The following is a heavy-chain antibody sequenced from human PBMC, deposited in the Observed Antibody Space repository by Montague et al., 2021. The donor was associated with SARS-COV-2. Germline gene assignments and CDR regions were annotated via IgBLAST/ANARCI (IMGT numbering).Heavy chain of an antibody. J-gene: IGHJ4*02. CDR1: GGSTSNYY. CDR3: ARAQNICFIANCVNYFDV. CDR2: IFYTGST. D-gene: IGHD2-15*01. V-gene: IGHV4-59*01. Sequence: SETLSLTCSVSGGSTSNYYWTWIRQSPGKGLQWIGYIFYTGSTKFNPSLKSRVSMSLDTSKNHFSLRLSAVTAADTARYCCARAQNICFIANCVNYFDVWGLGALVTVSS.